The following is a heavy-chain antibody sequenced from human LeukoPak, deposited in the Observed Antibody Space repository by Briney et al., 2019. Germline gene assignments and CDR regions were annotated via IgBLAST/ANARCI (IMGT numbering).Heavy chain of an antibody. J-gene: IGHJ4*02. V-gene: IGHV4-39*07. D-gene: IGHD3-22*01. CDR2: IYYSGST. Sequence: SETLSLTCTVSGGSISSSSYYWGWIRQPPGKGLEWIGSIYYSGSTYYNPSLKSRVTMSVDTSKNQFSLKLSSVTAADTAVYYCARDGLYYYDSSGYPELFDYWGQGTLVTVSS. CDR3: ARDGLYYYDSSGYPELFDY. CDR1: GGSISSSSYY.